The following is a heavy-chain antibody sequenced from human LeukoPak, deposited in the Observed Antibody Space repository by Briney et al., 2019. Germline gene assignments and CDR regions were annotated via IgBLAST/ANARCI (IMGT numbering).Heavy chain of an antibody. V-gene: IGHV4-61*02. CDR3: ARTVVAAMNWFDP. CDR2: IYTSGST. Sequence: PSETLSLTCTVSGGSISSGSYYWSWIRQPAGKGLEWIGRIYTSGSTNYNPSLKSRVTISVDTSKNQFSLKLSSVTAADTAVYYCARTVVAAMNWFDPWGQGTLVTVSS. D-gene: IGHD2-15*01. J-gene: IGHJ5*02. CDR1: GGSISSGSYY.